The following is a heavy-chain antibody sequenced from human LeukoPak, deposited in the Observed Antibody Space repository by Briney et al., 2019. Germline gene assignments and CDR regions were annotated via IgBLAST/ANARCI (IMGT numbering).Heavy chain of an antibody. J-gene: IGHJ4*02. CDR1: GFTFSSYG. Sequence: GRSLRLSCAASGFTFSSYGMHWVRQAPGKGLEWVAVIWYDGSNKYYADSVKGRFTISRDNSKNTLYLQMNSLGAEDTAVYYCARDLYYDYVWGSYPDYWGQGTLVTVSS. CDR3: ARDLYYDYVWGSYPDY. CDR2: IWYDGSNK. D-gene: IGHD3-16*01. V-gene: IGHV3-33*01.